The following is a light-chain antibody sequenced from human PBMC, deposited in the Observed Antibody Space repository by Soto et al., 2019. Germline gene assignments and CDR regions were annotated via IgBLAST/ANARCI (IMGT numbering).Light chain of an antibody. CDR3: QQLNTYPT. CDR1: QGIYSY. Sequence: DIQLTQSPSFLSASVGDRDSNTCRASQGIYSYLAWYQQKPGKAPKLLIYAASTLQGGVPSRFSGSGSGTEFTLTINSLQPEDFATYYCQQLNTYPTFGGGTKVDIK. J-gene: IGKJ4*01. V-gene: IGKV1-9*01. CDR2: AAS.